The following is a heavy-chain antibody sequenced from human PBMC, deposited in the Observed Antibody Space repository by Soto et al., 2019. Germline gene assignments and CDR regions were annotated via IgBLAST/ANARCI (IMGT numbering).Heavy chain of an antibody. D-gene: IGHD3-3*01. CDR3: ARTYYDFWSGYYTGGGLNDY. CDR1: GGSISSSSYY. V-gene: IGHV4-39*01. CDR2: IYYSGST. J-gene: IGHJ4*02. Sequence: SETLSLTCTVSGGSISSSSYYWGWIRQPPGKGLEWIGSIYYSGSTYYNPSLKSRVTISVDTSKNQFSLKLSSVTAADTAVYYCARTYYDFWSGYYTGGGLNDYWGQGTLVTVSS.